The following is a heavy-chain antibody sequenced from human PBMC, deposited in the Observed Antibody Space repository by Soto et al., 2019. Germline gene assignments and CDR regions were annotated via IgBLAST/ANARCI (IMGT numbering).Heavy chain of an antibody. D-gene: IGHD1-1*01. CDR1: GFRFSDYA. V-gene: IGHV3-23*01. Sequence: EVQLLESGGGLGQPAGSLRLSCAASGFRFSDYAVSWVRQAPGKGLEWVSIISGAGGSKYYADSVKGRFTISRDNTKNTVYLQWSRLRDEDTGLYYCAKANEPHVEFYYGMDVWGQGTAVTVS. CDR2: ISGAGGSK. CDR3: AKANEPHVEFYYGMDV. J-gene: IGHJ6*02.